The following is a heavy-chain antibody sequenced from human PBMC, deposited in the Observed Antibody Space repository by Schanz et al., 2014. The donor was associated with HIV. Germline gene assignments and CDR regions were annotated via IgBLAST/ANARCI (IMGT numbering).Heavy chain of an antibody. Sequence: QVQVVQSGAEMKKPGASVKVSCRATGYPFSNSGVSWGRQAPGQGLEWMGWISAYNGHTSYAEKLQGRITMTTDTATTTAYMELRSLRSDDTAVYYCARDRGNIAVAGTFDYWGQGTLVIVSS. CDR2: ISAYNGHT. V-gene: IGHV1-18*01. D-gene: IGHD6-19*01. J-gene: IGHJ4*02. CDR3: ARDRGNIAVAGTFDY. CDR1: GYPFSNSG.